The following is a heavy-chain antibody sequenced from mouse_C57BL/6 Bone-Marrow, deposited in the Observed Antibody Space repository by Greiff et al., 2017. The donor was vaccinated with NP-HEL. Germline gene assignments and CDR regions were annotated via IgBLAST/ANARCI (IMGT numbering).Heavy chain of an antibody. J-gene: IGHJ2*01. Sequence: EVQLVESGEGLVKPGGSLKLSCAASGFTFSSYAMSWVRQTPEKRLEWVAYISSGGDYIYYADTVKGRFTISRDNARNTLYLQMSSLKSEDTAMYYCTRGSPDYYGSSYEGFDYWGQGTTLTVSS. CDR3: TRGSPDYYGSSYEGFDY. D-gene: IGHD1-1*01. CDR1: GFTFSSYA. V-gene: IGHV5-9-1*02. CDR2: ISSGGDYI.